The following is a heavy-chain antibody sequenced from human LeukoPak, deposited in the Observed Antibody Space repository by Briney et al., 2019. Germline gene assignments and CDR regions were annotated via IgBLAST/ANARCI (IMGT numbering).Heavy chain of an antibody. V-gene: IGHV1-69*13. CDR2: IIPIFGTA. D-gene: IGHD3-22*01. Sequence: SVKVSCKASGGTFSSYAISWLRQAPGQGLEWMGGIIPIFGTANYAQKFQGRVTITADESTSTAYMELSSLRSEDTAVYYCARSPTYYYDSSGYSTVHYFDYWGQGTLVTVSS. J-gene: IGHJ4*02. CDR3: ARSPTYYYDSSGYSTVHYFDY. CDR1: GGTFSSYA.